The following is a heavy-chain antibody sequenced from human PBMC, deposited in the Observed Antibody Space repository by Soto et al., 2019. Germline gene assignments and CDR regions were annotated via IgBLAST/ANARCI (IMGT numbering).Heavy chain of an antibody. J-gene: IGHJ4*02. Sequence: PGESLKISCKGSVYGFAGYWITCVRQKLGKGLEWLGRIDPSDSQTYYSSSFRGHGTISVTESITTVFLQWSSLRASDTAMYYCARQIYDSDTGPNFQYYFDSWGQGTPVTVSS. CDR1: VYGFAGYW. V-gene: IGHV5-10-1*01. D-gene: IGHD3-22*01. CDR3: ARQIYDSDTGPNFQYYFDS. CDR2: IDPSDSQT.